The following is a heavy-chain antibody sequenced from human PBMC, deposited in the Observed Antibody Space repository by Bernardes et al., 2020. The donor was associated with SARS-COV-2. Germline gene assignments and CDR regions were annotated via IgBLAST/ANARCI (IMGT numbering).Heavy chain of an antibody. J-gene: IGHJ4*02. CDR3: ASNVLLWFRELLDLDY. V-gene: IGHV3-23*01. CDR2: ISGSGGST. D-gene: IGHD3-10*01. Sequence: GSLRLSCAASGFTFSSYAMSWVRQAPGKGLEWVSAISGSGGSTYYADSVKGRFTISRDNSKNTLYLQMNSLRAEDTAVYYCASNVLLWFRELLDLDYWGQGTLVTVSS. CDR1: GFTFSSYA.